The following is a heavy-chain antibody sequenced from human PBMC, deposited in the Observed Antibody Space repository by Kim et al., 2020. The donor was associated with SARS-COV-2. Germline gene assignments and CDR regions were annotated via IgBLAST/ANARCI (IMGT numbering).Heavy chain of an antibody. V-gene: IGHV4-39*01. CDR3: ARHPADGMWDSSGYYYRIVGGFDL. Sequence: SETLSLTCTVSGGSISSSSYYWGWIRQPPGKGLEWIGSIYYSGSTYYNPSLKSRVTISVDTSKNQFSLKLSSVTAADTAVYYCARHPADGMWDSSGYYYRIVGGFDLWGRGTLVTVSS. J-gene: IGHJ2*01. CDR1: GGSISSSSYY. D-gene: IGHD3-22*01. CDR2: IYYSGST.